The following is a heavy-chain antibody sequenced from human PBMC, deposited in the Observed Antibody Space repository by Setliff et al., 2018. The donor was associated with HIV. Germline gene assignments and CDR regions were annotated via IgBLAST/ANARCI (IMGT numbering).Heavy chain of an antibody. J-gene: IGHJ5*02. Sequence: ASETLSLTCTVSGGSITTYYWSWIRQPPGKGLEWIGYIYYSGSTAYNPSLKSRVTISLDTSKNQFSLKLSSVTAADTAVYYCAGNDFGDYVYHWGQGTLVTVSS. CDR2: IYYSGST. D-gene: IGHD4-17*01. V-gene: IGHV4-59*01. CDR1: GGSITTYY. CDR3: AGNDFGDYVYH.